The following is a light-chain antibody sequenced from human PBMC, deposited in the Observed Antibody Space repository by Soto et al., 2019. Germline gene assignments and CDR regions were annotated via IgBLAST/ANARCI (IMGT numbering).Light chain of an antibody. CDR3: QQYNNWPRT. CDR2: GAS. V-gene: IGKV3-15*01. Sequence: EIVMTQSPATLSVSPGERATLSCRASQSVSSNLVWYQQKPGQAPRLLIYGASTRATGIPARFSGSGSGTDFTLTISSLQSEDFAVYYCQQYNNWPRTFGQGTTVEI. CDR1: QSVSSN. J-gene: IGKJ1*01.